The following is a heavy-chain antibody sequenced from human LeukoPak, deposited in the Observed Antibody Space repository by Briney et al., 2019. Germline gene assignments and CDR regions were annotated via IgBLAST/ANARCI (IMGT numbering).Heavy chain of an antibody. CDR3: ARDYGSTYNWFDP. CDR1: GFTFSSYA. J-gene: IGHJ5*02. V-gene: IGHV3-30*14. D-gene: IGHD3-10*01. Sequence: PGRSLRLSCAASGFTFSSYAMHWVRQAPGKGLEWVAVISYDGSNKYYADSVKGRFTISRDNSKNTLYLQMNSLRAEDTAVYYCARDYGSTYNWFDPWGQGTLVTVSS. CDR2: ISYDGSNK.